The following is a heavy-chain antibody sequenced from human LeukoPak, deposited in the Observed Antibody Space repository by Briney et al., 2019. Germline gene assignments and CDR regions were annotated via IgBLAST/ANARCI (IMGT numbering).Heavy chain of an antibody. J-gene: IGHJ4*02. CDR2: IRYDGSNK. CDR3: AKDDGATEYFDY. Sequence: PGGSLRLSCAASGFTFSTFAMIWVRQAPGKGLEWVAFIRYDGSNKYYADSVKGRFTISRDNSKNTLYLQMNSLRAEDTAVYYCAKDDGATEYFDYWGQGTLVTVSS. V-gene: IGHV3-30*02. D-gene: IGHD5-12*01. CDR1: GFTFSTFA.